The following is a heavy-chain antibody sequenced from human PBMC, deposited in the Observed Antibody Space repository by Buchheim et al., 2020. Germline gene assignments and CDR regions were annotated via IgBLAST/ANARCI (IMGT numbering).Heavy chain of an antibody. J-gene: IGHJ6*02. CDR3: ARGTHYYYDSSGYTPNYYYYGMDV. Sequence: QVQLVQSGAEVKKPGASVKVSCKASGYTFTGYYMHWVRQAPGQGLEWMGWINPNSGGTNYAQKFQGRVTMTRDTSISTAYMELSRLRSDDTAMYYCARGTHYYYDSSGYTPNYYYYGMDVWGQGTT. V-gene: IGHV1-2*02. CDR1: GYTFTGYY. CDR2: INPNSGGT. D-gene: IGHD3-22*01.